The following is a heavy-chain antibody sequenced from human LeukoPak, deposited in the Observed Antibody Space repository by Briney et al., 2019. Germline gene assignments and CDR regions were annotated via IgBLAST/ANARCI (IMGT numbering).Heavy chain of an antibody. CDR2: ISWNRGSK. J-gene: IGHJ4*02. D-gene: IGHD2-2*01. CDR1: GFTFYEYA. V-gene: IGHV3-9*01. Sequence: GGSLRLSCAASGFTFYEYAMHWVRQAPGRGGEWVSGISWNRGSKVYEDSVNGRFTISRDNAKNSLYLQMNSLRSEDTALYYCAYRGCSSTSCYAGLGGTDYWGQGTLVTVSS. CDR3: AYRGCSSTSCYAGLGGTDY.